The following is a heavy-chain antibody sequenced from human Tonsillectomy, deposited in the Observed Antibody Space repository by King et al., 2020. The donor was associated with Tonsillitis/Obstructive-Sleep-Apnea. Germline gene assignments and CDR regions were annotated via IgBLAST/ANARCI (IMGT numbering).Heavy chain of an antibody. CDR1: GFTFSSYA. CDR3: ADGRRYCSSPSCYDY. D-gene: IGHD2-2*01. Sequence: VQLVESGGGLVQPGGSLRLSCAASGFTFSSYAMSWVRQAPGKGLEWVSAISGSGGSTYYADSVKGRFTISRDNSKNTLYLQMNSLRAQDTAVYYCADGRRYCSSPSCYDYWGQGTLVTVSS. J-gene: IGHJ4*02. V-gene: IGHV3-23*04. CDR2: ISGSGGST.